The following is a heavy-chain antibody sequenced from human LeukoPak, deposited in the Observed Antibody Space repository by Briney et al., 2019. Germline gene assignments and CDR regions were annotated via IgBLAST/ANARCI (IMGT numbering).Heavy chain of an antibody. V-gene: IGHV1-18*01. CDR1: GYEFSSYG. D-gene: IGHD3-16*02. Sequence: GASVTVSCKASGYEFSSYGISWVRQAPGQGLEWMGWISAYNAKTKYAEKFQGRLTMTTETSTSIAYMELRSLTSGDTAVYYCAKDSPRDDYVRGSYRYSRRGLDIWGQGTLVTASS. CDR2: ISAYNAKT. CDR3: AKDSPRDDYVRGSYRYSRRGLDI. J-gene: IGHJ3*02.